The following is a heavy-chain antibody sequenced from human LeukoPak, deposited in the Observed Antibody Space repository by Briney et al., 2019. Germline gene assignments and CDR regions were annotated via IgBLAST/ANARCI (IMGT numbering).Heavy chain of an antibody. D-gene: IGHD6-13*01. CDR1: GFTFNSYS. CDR2: IASRGETI. J-gene: IGHJ4*02. CDR3: ARGNNTVAAEDY. Sequence: PGGSLRLSCVGSGFTFNSYSMNWVRQTPGMGLEWVSYIASRGETIYYVDSVKGRFTVSRDNTKNSLYLQMNSLRAEDTAIYYCARGNNTVAAEDYWGQGTLVTVSS. V-gene: IGHV3-48*04.